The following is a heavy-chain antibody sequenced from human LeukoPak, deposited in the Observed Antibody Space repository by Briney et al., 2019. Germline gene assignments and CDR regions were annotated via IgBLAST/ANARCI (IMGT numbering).Heavy chain of an antibody. CDR1: GFTFSSYA. D-gene: IGHD1-14*01. CDR2: ISYDGSNK. Sequence: GGSLRLSCAPSGFTFSSYAMHWVRHAPGKGLEWVAVISYDGSNKYYADSVKGRFTISKENSKNALYLQMNSLRAQDTAVYYCAKPARTDYADYWGQGTLVTVSS. J-gene: IGHJ4*02. CDR3: AKPARTDYADY. V-gene: IGHV3-30*04.